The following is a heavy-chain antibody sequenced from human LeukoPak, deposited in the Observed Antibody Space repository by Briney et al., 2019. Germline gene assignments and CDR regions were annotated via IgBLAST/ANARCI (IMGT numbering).Heavy chain of an antibody. Sequence: GASVKVSCKASGYTFTSYYMHWVRQAPGQGLELMGIINPSGGSTSYAQKFQGRVTMTRDTSTSTVYMELSSLRSEDTAVYYCARGSPDYGDYVSRFDPWGQGTLVTVSS. D-gene: IGHD4-17*01. J-gene: IGHJ5*02. CDR3: ARGSPDYGDYVSRFDP. V-gene: IGHV1-46*01. CDR2: INPSGGST. CDR1: GYTFTSYY.